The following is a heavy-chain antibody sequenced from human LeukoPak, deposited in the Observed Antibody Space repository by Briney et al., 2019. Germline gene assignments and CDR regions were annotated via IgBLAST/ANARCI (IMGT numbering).Heavy chain of an antibody. CDR1: GGSISSRNYY. Sequence: PSETLSLTCTVSGGSISSRNYYWGWIRQPPGKGLEWIGSIYHSGSTYYNPSLKSRVSISVDTSKNQFSLKLSSVTAADTALYYCARHSNTARLWYFDYWGQGTLVTVSS. CDR2: IYHSGST. V-gene: IGHV4-39*01. CDR3: ARHSNTARLWYFDY. D-gene: IGHD5-18*01. J-gene: IGHJ4*02.